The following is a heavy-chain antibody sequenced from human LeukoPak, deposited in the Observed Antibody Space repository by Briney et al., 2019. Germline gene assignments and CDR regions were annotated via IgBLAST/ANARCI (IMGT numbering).Heavy chain of an antibody. D-gene: IGHD3-10*01. V-gene: IGHV4-34*01. J-gene: IGHJ4*02. CDR2: INHSGST. CDR3: ARSRGARYYFDF. Sequence: SETLSLTCAVYGGSFSGYYWSWIRQPPGKGLEWIGEINHSGSTNYNPSLKSRVSISVDKSKNEFSLRLTSMTAADTAVYYCARSRGARYYFDFWGRGTLVTVSS. CDR1: GGSFSGYY.